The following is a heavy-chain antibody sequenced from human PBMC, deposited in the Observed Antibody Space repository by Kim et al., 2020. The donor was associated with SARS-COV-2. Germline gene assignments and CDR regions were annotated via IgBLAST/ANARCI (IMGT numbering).Heavy chain of an antibody. J-gene: IGHJ4*02. Sequence: KFQGRVTITRDTAASTAYMELSSLRSEDTAVYYCAVHYGSGSYYLNYFDYWGQGTLVTVSS. CDR3: AVHYGSGSYYLNYFDY. V-gene: IGHV1-3*01. D-gene: IGHD3-10*01.